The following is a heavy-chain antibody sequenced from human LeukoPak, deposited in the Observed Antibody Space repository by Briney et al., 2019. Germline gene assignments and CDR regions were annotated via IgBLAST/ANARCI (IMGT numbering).Heavy chain of an antibody. J-gene: IGHJ4*02. CDR1: GGSISSSSYY. V-gene: IGHV4-61*05. Sequence: SETLSLTCTVSGGSISSSSYYWGWIRQPPGKGLEWIGYIYYSGSTNYNPSLKSRVTISVDTSKNQFSLKLSSVTAADTAVYYCARHTAGVGVDYWGQGTLVTVSS. CDR3: ARHTAGVGVDY. D-gene: IGHD5-18*01. CDR2: IYYSGST.